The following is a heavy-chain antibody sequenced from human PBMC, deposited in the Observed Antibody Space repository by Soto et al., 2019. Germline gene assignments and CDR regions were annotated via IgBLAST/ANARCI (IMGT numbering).Heavy chain of an antibody. CDR2: IKQDGSEK. CDR3: ARGGIAVAGHYYYYYGMDV. Sequence: EVQLVESGGGLVQPGGSLRLSCAASGFTFSSYWMSWVRQAPGEGLEGVANIKQDGSEKYYVDSVKGRFTISRDNAKNSLYLQMNSLRAEDTAVYYCARGGIAVAGHYYYYYGMDVWGQGTTVTVSS. V-gene: IGHV3-7*04. J-gene: IGHJ6*02. D-gene: IGHD6-19*01. CDR1: GFTFSSYW.